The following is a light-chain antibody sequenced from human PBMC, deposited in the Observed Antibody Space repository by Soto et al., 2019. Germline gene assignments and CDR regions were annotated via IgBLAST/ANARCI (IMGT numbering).Light chain of an antibody. Sequence: DIQMTQSPSTLSASVGDSVTITCRASQRIGRWLAWDQQKPGKAPKLLIYDASTLQSGVQSRFSGSGSGTEFTLNITRLQADDFVTYYCQQYNYYSSNTFGRGTKLEI. CDR2: DAS. CDR3: QQYNYYSSNT. V-gene: IGKV1-5*01. J-gene: IGKJ2*01. CDR1: QRIGRW.